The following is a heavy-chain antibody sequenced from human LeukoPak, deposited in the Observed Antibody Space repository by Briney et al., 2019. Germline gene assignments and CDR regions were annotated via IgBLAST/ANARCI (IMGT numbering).Heavy chain of an antibody. CDR1: GGSFSGYY. CDR2: INHSGST. V-gene: IGHV4-34*01. J-gene: IGHJ4*02. Sequence: SETLSLTCAVYGGSFSGYYWSWIRQPPGKGLEWIEEINHSGSTNYNPSLKSRVTISVDTSKNQFSLKLSSVTAADTAVYYCARDDSSSGWYPTGFFDYWGQGTLVTVSS. D-gene: IGHD6-19*01. CDR3: ARDDSSSGWYPTGFFDY.